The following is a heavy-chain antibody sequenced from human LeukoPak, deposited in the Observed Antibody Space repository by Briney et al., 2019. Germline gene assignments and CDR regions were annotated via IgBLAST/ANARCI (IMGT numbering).Heavy chain of an antibody. CDR2: INPSDGST. D-gene: IGHD3-16*01. CDR3: AREGGNYLNWFDP. Sequence: ASVKVSCKASGYIFSNCYMHWVRQAPGQGLEWMGIINPSDGSTSYAQKFQGRVIMTRDTSTSTVYMELSSLRSEDTAVYYCAREGGNYLNWFDPWGQGTLVTVSS. V-gene: IGHV1-46*01. CDR1: GYIFSNCY. J-gene: IGHJ5*02.